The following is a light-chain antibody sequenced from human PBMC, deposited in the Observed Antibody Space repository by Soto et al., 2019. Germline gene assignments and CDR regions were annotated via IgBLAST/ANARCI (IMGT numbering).Light chain of an antibody. V-gene: IGKV1-9*01. CDR2: AAS. J-gene: IGKJ4*01. Sequence: DIRLTQSPSFLSASVGVRVTITCRASQGISSYLAWYQQKPGKAPKLLIYAASTLQSEVPSRFSGSGSGTEFPLTISSLQPEDFATYYCQQLNSYPLTFGGGTKVQIK. CDR3: QQLNSYPLT. CDR1: QGISSY.